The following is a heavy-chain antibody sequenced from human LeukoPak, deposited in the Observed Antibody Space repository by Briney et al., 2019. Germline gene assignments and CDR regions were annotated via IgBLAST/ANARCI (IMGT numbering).Heavy chain of an antibody. CDR3: ARDFRAAMVSDWFDP. D-gene: IGHD5-18*01. J-gene: IGHJ5*02. V-gene: IGHV1-2*02. Sequence: ASVKVSCKASGYTFTGYYIHWVRQAPGQGLEWMGWINPNSGGTNYQGRVTMTRDTSISTAYMELSRLRSDDTAVYYCARDFRAAMVSDWFDPWGQGTLVTVSS. CDR2: INPNSGGT. CDR1: GYTFTGYY.